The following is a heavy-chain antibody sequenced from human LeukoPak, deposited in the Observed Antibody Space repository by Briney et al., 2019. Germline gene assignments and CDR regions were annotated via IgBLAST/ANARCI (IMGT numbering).Heavy chain of an antibody. V-gene: IGHV4-4*02. CDR2: IHDDGGF. CDR1: GDSITYSNW. CDR3: ARDLGYQLLY. Sequence: SETLSLTCAVSGDSITYSNWGSWVRQTPGQGLEWIREIHDDGGFHCNPLLKGRVAMSMDRSQNQFSLRLGSVTAADTAVYYCARDLGYQLLYWGQGIQVTVSS. D-gene: IGHD2-2*01. J-gene: IGHJ4*02.